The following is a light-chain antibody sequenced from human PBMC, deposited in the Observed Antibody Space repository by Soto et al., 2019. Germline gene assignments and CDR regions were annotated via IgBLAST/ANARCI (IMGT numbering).Light chain of an antibody. V-gene: IGKV1-5*01. CDR3: QQYNSYDMWS. CDR2: GAS. Sequence: DIPMTQSPSTLSASVGDRVTITCRASQGISKWLAWYQQKPGKAPKLLIYGASNLENGVPSRFSGSGSGTEFTLTISSLQPDDFATYFCQQYNSYDMWSFGQGTKVDLK. J-gene: IGKJ1*01. CDR1: QGISKW.